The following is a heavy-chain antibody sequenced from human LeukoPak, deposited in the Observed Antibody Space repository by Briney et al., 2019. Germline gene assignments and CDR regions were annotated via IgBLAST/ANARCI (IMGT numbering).Heavy chain of an antibody. CDR3: ARHDSFIPY. V-gene: IGHV3-23*01. D-gene: IGHD5-18*01. Sequence: GGSLRLSCAASGFTFNYYAMSWVRQVQGKGLELVSCITDNYTDSVTGGFTISRDNTKNTVYLQMNNLRADDTAVYFWARHDSFIPYWGQGTLVTVSS. CDR1: GFTFNYYA. J-gene: IGHJ4*02. CDR2: ITD.